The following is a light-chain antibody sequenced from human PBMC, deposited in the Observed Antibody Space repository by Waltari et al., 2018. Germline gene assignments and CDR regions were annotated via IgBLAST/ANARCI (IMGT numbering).Light chain of an antibody. Sequence: DIVLTQSPGTLSLSPGERVTLSCRASQSVSKYLAWYQQRPGQAPRLLLYHASTRATGIPDRFSGSGSGTDFSLTISRLEPEDFAVYYCQHYVRLPATFGQGTRVEIK. CDR3: QHYVRLPAT. CDR1: QSVSKY. J-gene: IGKJ1*01. CDR2: HAS. V-gene: IGKV3-20*01.